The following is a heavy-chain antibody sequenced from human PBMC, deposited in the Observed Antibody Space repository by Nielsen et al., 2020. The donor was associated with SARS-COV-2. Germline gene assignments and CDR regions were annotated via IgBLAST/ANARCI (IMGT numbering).Heavy chain of an antibody. CDR1: GFTFSSYW. J-gene: IGHJ3*02. V-gene: IGHV3-74*01. D-gene: IGHD1-26*01. CDR2: INSDGSIT. CDR3: ARAELPFDAFDI. Sequence: GESLKISCAASGFTFSSYWMHWVRQAPGKGLVWVSRINSDGSITGYADSVKGRFTISRDNAKNTLYLQMNSLRAEDTAVYYCARAELPFDAFDIWGQGTMVTVSS.